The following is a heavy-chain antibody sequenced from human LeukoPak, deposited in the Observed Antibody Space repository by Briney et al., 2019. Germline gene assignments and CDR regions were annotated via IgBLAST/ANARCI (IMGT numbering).Heavy chain of an antibody. CDR2: IKQDGSEK. Sequence: GGSLRLSCAASGFTFTSYWMSWVRQAPGKGLEWVANIKQDGSEKYYVDSVKGRFTISRDNAKNSLYLQMNSLRAEDTAVYYCARDDYNWSDDAFDIWGQGTMVTVSS. V-gene: IGHV3-7*01. J-gene: IGHJ3*02. CDR3: ARDDYNWSDDAFDI. D-gene: IGHD1-1*01. CDR1: GFTFTSYW.